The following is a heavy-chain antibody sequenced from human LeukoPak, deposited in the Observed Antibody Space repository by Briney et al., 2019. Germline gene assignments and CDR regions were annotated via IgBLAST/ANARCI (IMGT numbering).Heavy chain of an antibody. CDR1: GYTFTGQY. J-gene: IGHJ4*02. V-gene: IGHV1-2*02. Sequence: GASVKVSCKASGYTFTGQYLHWVRQAPGQGLEWMGWITPNSGGTNYAQKFQGRVTMTRDTSITTAYMELSRLRSDDTAVYFCATGSGTYSPDYWGQGTLVTVSS. CDR2: ITPNSGGT. CDR3: ATGSGTYSPDY. D-gene: IGHD3-10*01.